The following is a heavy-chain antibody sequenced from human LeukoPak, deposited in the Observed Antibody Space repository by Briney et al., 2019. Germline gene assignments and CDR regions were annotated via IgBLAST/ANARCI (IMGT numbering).Heavy chain of an antibody. D-gene: IGHD2-8*01. CDR3: ARGSGVEYNWFDP. J-gene: IGHJ5*02. V-gene: IGHV3-30*01. CDR2: ISYEGTNK. Sequence: PGGSLRLSCAASGFTFSTHAMHWVRQAPGKGLEWAAIISYEGTNKYYADSVRGRFTISRDNSNNTLYLQMNSLRAEDTAVYYCARGSGVEYNWFDPWGQGTLVTVSS. CDR1: GFTFSTHA.